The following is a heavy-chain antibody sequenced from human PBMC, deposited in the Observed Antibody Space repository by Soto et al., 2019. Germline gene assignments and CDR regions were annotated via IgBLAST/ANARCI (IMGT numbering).Heavy chain of an antibody. V-gene: IGHV3-48*02. CDR3: ARDYRGTYYYYYGLDV. D-gene: IGHD1-26*01. CDR2: ISTSSSTI. J-gene: IGHJ6*02. Sequence: PGGSLRLSCAASGFTFSSYTMNWVRQAPGKGLEWLSYISTSSSTISYADSVQDRFTISRDNAKNSLYLQMNSLRDEDTAVYYCARDYRGTYYYYYGLDVWGQGTTVTVS. CDR1: GFTFSSYT.